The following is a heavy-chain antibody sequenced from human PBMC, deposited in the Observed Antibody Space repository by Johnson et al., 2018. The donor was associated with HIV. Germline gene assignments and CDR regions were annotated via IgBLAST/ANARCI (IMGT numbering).Heavy chain of an antibody. D-gene: IGHD6-6*01. V-gene: IGHV3-30*04. CDR2: ISYDASNK. CDR3: AKDRAEYSTWIDALDI. CDR1: EFSFSNYA. Sequence: QVQLMESGGGVVQPGRSLRIYCAVSEFSFSNYAMHWVRLAPGKGLQWVAVISYDASNKYYADSVRGRFTISRDNSKNTLYLQMNSLRPEDTAVYFCAKDRAEYSTWIDALDIWGQGTMVTVSS. J-gene: IGHJ3*02.